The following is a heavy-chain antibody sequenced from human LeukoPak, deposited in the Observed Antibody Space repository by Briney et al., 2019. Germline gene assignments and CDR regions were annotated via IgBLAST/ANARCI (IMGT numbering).Heavy chain of an antibody. CDR2: IIPIFGTA. Sequence: SVKVSCKASGYTFTGYYMHWVRQAPGQGLEWMGGIIPIFGTANYAQKFQGRVTITADESTSTAYMELSSLRSEDTAVYYCAGGRTDIVVVPATLRNYYFDYWGQGTLVTVSS. V-gene: IGHV1-69*13. D-gene: IGHD2-2*01. CDR1: GYTFTGYY. J-gene: IGHJ4*02. CDR3: AGGRTDIVVVPATLRNYYFDY.